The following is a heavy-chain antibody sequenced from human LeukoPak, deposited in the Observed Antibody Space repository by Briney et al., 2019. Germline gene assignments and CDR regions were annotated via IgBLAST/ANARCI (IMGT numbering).Heavy chain of an antibody. CDR3: ARKGNYDSSGYYYFDY. J-gene: IGHJ4*02. CDR2: IYYSGST. V-gene: IGHV4-59*01. Sequence: SQTLSLTCTVSGGSISSYYWSWIRQPPGKGLEWIGYIYYSGSTNYNPSLKSRVTISVDTSKNQFSLKLSSVTAADTAVYYCARKGNYDSSGYYYFDYRGQGTLVTVSS. CDR1: GGSISSYY. D-gene: IGHD3-22*01.